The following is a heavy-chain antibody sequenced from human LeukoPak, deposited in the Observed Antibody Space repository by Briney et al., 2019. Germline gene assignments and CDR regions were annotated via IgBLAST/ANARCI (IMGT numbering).Heavy chain of an antibody. CDR1: GGTFSSYA. CDR3: ARDMDTGPDLFDY. J-gene: IGHJ4*02. V-gene: IGHV1-69*05. CDR2: IIPMFGAV. D-gene: IGHD5-18*01. Sequence: SVKVSCKASGGTFSSYAITWVRQAPGQGLQWMGGIIPMFGAVNYAQKFQGRVTMTRDTSISTAYMELSSLRSDDTAIYYCARDMDTGPDLFDYWGQGTLVTVSS.